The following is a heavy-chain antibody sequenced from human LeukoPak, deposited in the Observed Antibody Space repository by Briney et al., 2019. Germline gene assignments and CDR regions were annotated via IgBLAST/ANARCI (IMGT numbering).Heavy chain of an antibody. CDR2: ISAYNGNT. J-gene: IGHJ4*02. V-gene: IGHV1-18*01. CDR3: ARAPSYARYYDFWSGYYYFDY. CDR1: GYTFTSYG. D-gene: IGHD3-3*01. Sequence: ASVKVSCKASGYTFTSYGISWVRQAPGQGLELMGWISAYNGNTNYAQNLQGRVTMTTDTSTSTAYMELRSLRSDDTAVYYCARAPSYARYYDFWSGYYYFDYWGQGTLVTVSS.